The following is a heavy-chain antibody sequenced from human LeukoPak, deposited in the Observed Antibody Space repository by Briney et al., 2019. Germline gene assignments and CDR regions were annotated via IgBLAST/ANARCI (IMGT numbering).Heavy chain of an antibody. CDR3: ASVVMVRGVSWFDP. V-gene: IGHV1-69*13. Sequence: SVKVSCKASGGTFSSYAISWVRQAPGQGLEWMGGIIPIFGTANYAQKFQGRVTITADESTSAAYMELSSLRSEDTAVYYCASVVMVRGVSWFDPWGQGTLVTVSS. D-gene: IGHD3-10*01. J-gene: IGHJ5*02. CDR1: GGTFSSYA. CDR2: IIPIFGTA.